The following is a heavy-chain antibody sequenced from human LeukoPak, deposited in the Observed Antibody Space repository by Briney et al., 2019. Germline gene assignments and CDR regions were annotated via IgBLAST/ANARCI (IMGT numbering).Heavy chain of an antibody. J-gene: IGHJ4*02. CDR3: ARDYVWGSYRFFDY. CDR1: GYTFTGYY. Sequence: GASVTVSCTASGYTFTGYYMHWVRQAPGQGLEWMGWINPNSGGTNYAQKFQGRVTMTRDTSISTAYMELSRLRSDDTAVYYCARDYVWGSYRFFDYWGQGTLVTVSS. CDR2: INPNSGGT. D-gene: IGHD3-16*02. V-gene: IGHV1-2*02.